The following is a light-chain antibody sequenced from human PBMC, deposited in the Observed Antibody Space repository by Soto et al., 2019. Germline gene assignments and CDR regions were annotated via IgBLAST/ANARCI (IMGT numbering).Light chain of an antibody. CDR3: QQYGSSLLFT. J-gene: IGKJ3*01. CDR1: QSVSSSY. Sequence: EIGLTQSPGTLSLSPGARATLSCRASQSVSSSYLAWYQQKPGQAPSLLIYGASSRSTGIPDRFSGSGSGTDFNLAISRLEPEDGPEYYYQQYGSSLLFTFGPGNKVYIK. CDR2: GAS. V-gene: IGKV3-20*01.